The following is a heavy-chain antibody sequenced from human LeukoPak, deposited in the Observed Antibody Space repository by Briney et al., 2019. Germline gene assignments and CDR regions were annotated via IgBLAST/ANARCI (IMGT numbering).Heavy chain of an antibody. CDR2: IFYSGST. D-gene: IGHD3-22*01. CDR3: ARVPRDSSGYYYFDY. V-gene: IGHV4-59*01. Sequence: SETLSLTCTVSGGSISSYYWSWIRQPPGKGLEWIGYIFYSGSTNYNPSLKSRVTISADTSKNQISLRLSSVTAADTAVYYCARVPRDSSGYYYFDYWGQGTLVTVSS. J-gene: IGHJ4*02. CDR1: GGSISSYY.